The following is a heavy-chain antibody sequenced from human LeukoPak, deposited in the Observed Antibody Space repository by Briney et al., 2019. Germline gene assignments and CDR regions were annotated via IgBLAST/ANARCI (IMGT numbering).Heavy chain of an antibody. D-gene: IGHD3-3*01. CDR2: INPNSGGT. J-gene: IGHJ5*02. CDR1: GYTFTGYY. V-gene: IGHV1-2*02. CDR3: ARGSYDFWSGYYCFDP. Sequence: GASVKVSCKASGYTFTGYYMHWVRQAPGQGLEWMGWINPNSGGTNYAQKFQGRVTMTRDTSISTAYMELSRLRSDDTAVYYCARGSYDFWSGYYCFDPWGQRTLVTVSS.